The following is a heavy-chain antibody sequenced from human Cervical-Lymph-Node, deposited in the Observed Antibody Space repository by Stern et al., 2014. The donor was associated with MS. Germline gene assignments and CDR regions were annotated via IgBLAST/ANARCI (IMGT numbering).Heavy chain of an antibody. Sequence: QVQLMQSGAEVKKPGASVKISCKASGYTFTSYAMYWVRQAPGQGLEWMGWINPGTGNRQHSQKFQGRVTIIPDTATSTAYMELSSLRYEDTAVYYCARSWRTENDAFDIWGQGTMVTVSS. D-gene: IGHD1-1*01. CDR1: GYTFTSYA. CDR2: INPGTGNR. J-gene: IGHJ3*02. CDR3: ARSWRTENDAFDI. V-gene: IGHV1-3*01.